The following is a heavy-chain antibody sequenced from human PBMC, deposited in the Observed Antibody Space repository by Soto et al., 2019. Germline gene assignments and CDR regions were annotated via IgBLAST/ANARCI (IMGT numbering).Heavy chain of an antibody. Sequence: SETLSLTCTVSGGSISSYYWSWIRQPPGKGLEWFGYIYYTGSSNYNPSLKSRVTMSVDLSRNQFSLRLSSVTTADTAVYYCARGPNEDFWSRYFRGCVQGPLV. CDR3: ARGPNEDFWSRYFRG. CDR1: GGSISSYY. V-gene: IGHV4-59*01. D-gene: IGHD3-3*01. J-gene: IGHJ1*01. CDR2: IYYTGSS.